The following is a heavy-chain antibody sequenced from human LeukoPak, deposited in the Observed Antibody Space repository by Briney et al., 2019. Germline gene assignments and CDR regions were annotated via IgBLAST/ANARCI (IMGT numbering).Heavy chain of an antibody. Sequence: PSETLSLTCAVYGGSFSGYYWSLIRQPPGKGLEWIGEINHSGSTNYNPSLKSRVTISVDTSKNQFSLKLSSVTAADTAVYYCAREGVKPYYYDSSGYFDYWGQGTLVTVSS. CDR1: GGSFSGYY. V-gene: IGHV4-34*01. J-gene: IGHJ4*02. CDR2: INHSGST. CDR3: AREGVKPYYYDSSGYFDY. D-gene: IGHD3-22*01.